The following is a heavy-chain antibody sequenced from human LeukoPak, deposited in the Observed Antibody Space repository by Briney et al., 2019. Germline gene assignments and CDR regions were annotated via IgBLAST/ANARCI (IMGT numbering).Heavy chain of an antibody. CDR2: ISYDGSNK. V-gene: IGHV3-33*01. J-gene: IGHJ4*02. Sequence: PGRPLRLSCAASAFRFSTYAMHWVRQAPGKGLEWLSIISYDGSNKYYADSVKGRFTVSRDNSKSTLYLEMNSLRAEDTAVYYCAREYGGYFVNWGQGNLVTVSS. D-gene: IGHD4/OR15-4a*01. CDR3: AREYGGYFVN. CDR1: AFRFSTYA.